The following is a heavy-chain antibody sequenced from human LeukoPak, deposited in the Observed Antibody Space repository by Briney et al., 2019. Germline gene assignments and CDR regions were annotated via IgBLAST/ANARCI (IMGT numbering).Heavy chain of an antibody. CDR3: ALSGSYYGGDEQRMFDY. D-gene: IGHD1-26*01. CDR1: GGSFSGYY. Sequence: PSETLSLTCAVYGGSFSGYYWSWIRQPPGKGLEWIGEINHSGSTNYNPSLKSRVTISVDTSKDQFSLKPSSVTAADTAVYYCALSGSYYGGDEQRMFDYWGQGTLVTVSS. J-gene: IGHJ4*02. V-gene: IGHV4-34*01. CDR2: INHSGST.